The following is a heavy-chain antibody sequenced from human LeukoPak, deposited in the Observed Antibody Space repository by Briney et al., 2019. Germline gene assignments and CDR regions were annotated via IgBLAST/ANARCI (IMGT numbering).Heavy chain of an antibody. D-gene: IGHD6-19*01. J-gene: IGHJ4*02. V-gene: IGHV3-23*01. CDR1: GFTFSSYA. Sequence: PGGSLRLSCAASGFTFSSYAMSWVRQAPGKGLEWVSAISGSGGSAYYADSVKGRFTISRGNSKNTLYLQMNSLRAEDTAVYYCAKDTSPYSSGWPYFDYWGQGTLVTVSS. CDR2: ISGSGGSA. CDR3: AKDTSPYSSGWPYFDY.